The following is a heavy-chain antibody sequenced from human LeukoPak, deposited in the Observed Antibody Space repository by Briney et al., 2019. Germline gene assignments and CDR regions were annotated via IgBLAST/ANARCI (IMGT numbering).Heavy chain of an antibody. D-gene: IGHD3-3*01. V-gene: IGHV1-69*05. CDR3: ARVGDFWSGYYGAD. CDR2: IIPIFGTA. Sequence: SVKVSCKASGGTFSSYAISWVRQAPGQGLEWMGRIIPIFGTANYAQKFQGRVTITTDESTSTAYMELSSLRSEDTAVYYCARVGDFWSGYYGADWGQGTPVTVSS. J-gene: IGHJ4*02. CDR1: GGTFSSYA.